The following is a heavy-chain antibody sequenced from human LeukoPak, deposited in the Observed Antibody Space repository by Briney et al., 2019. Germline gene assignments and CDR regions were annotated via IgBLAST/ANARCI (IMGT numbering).Heavy chain of an antibody. Sequence: QSGGSLRLSCAASGFTSSSYGMHWVRQAPGKGLEWVAVIWYDGSNKYYADSVKGRFTISRDNSKNTLYLQMNSLRAEDTAVYYCASLYYYDSSGYYYEEAFDIWGQGTMVTVSS. D-gene: IGHD3-22*01. V-gene: IGHV3-33*01. CDR2: IWYDGSNK. J-gene: IGHJ3*02. CDR1: GFTSSSYG. CDR3: ASLYYYDSSGYYYEEAFDI.